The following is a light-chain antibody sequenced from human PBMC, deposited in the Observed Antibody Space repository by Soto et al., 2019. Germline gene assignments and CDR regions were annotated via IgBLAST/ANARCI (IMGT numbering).Light chain of an antibody. CDR2: AAS. CDR1: QDISGY. CDR3: QPPRWA. J-gene: IGKJ1*01. V-gene: IGKV1-9*01. Sequence: IQLTQSPSSLSASVGDRVTITCRASQDISGYVAWYQQRPGRAPQLLIYAASALQTGVPSRFSGSGSGTDFTPTTPARQLEFFEIFYCQPPRWAFG.